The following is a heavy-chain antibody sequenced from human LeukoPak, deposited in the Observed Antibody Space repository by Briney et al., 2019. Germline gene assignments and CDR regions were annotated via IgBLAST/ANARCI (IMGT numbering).Heavy chain of an antibody. J-gene: IGHJ3*02. Sequence: ASVKVSCKASGYTFTSYGISWVRQAPGQGLEWVGWISAYNGNANYAQKLQGRVTMTTDTSTSTAYMELRSLRSDDTAVYYCARDPPSSGGFGELPHAFDIWGQGTMVTVSS. CDR2: ISAYNGNA. D-gene: IGHD3-10*01. CDR1: GYTFTSYG. CDR3: ARDPPSSGGFGELPHAFDI. V-gene: IGHV1-18*04.